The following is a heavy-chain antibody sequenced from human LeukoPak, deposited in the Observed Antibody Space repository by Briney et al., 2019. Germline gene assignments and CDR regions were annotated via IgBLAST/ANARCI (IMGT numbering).Heavy chain of an antibody. CDR1: GYSFTSYW. Sequence: GESLQISCQGSGYSFTSYWIGWVRQMPGKGLEWMGIIYPGDSDTRYSPSFQGQVTISADKSISTAYLQWSSLKASDTAMYYCARQRGYCSSTSCYGPIDYWGQGTLVTVSS. CDR2: IYPGDSDT. CDR3: ARQRGYCSSTSCYGPIDY. V-gene: IGHV5-51*01. D-gene: IGHD2-2*01. J-gene: IGHJ4*02.